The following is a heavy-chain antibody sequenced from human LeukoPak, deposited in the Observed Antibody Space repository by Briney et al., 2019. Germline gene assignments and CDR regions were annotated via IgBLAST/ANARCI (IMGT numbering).Heavy chain of an antibody. CDR1: GYTLTELS. D-gene: IGHD6-19*01. Sequence: ASVKVSCKVSGYTLTELSMHWVRQAPGKGLEWMGGFDPEDGETIYAQKFQGRVTMTEDTSTDTAYMELSSLRSEDTAVYYCATDGSSGWYRRGGWCFDLWGRGTLVTVSS. V-gene: IGHV1-24*01. CDR3: ATDGSSGWYRRGGWCFDL. J-gene: IGHJ2*01. CDR2: FDPEDGET.